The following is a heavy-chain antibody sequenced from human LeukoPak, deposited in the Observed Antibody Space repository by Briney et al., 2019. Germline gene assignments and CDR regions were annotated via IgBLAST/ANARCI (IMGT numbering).Heavy chain of an antibody. Sequence: ASVKVSCKASGYTFTGYYMHWVRQAPGQGLEWMGWINPNSGGTNYAQKFQGRVTMTRDTSISTAYMELSRLRSDDTAVYYCAKLSPYYDFWSGYPTDFDYWGQGTLVTVSS. CDR2: INPNSGGT. V-gene: IGHV1-2*02. J-gene: IGHJ4*02. CDR3: AKLSPYYDFWSGYPTDFDY. D-gene: IGHD3-3*01. CDR1: GYTFTGYY.